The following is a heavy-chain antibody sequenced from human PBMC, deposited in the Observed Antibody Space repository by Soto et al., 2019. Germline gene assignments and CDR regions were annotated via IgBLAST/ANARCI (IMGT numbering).Heavy chain of an antibody. J-gene: IGHJ5*02. CDR3: ARHYYYESINWLDP. D-gene: IGHD3-22*01. Sequence: SETLSLTCTVSGSFVSSGTYYWNWIRQPPGKGLEWIGYIYYSGRTNYNPSLKSRVTISADMSRNRFSLRLSSVTAADTAVYYCARHYYYESINWLDPWGQGTLVTVSS. CDR1: GSFVSSGTYY. CDR2: IYYSGRT. V-gene: IGHV4-61*01.